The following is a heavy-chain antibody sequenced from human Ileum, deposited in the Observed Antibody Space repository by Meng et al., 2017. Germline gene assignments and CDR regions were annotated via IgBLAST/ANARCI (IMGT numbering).Heavy chain of an antibody. CDR1: GGSITSGDYY. CDR2: IFYTGAT. CDR3: VSERRRSYFFDY. Sequence: QVQLQESGPGLVKPSQTLSLKCTVPGGSITSGDYYWSWIRPAPGKGLEWIGYIFYTGATYSNPSLKSRVTVSLDTSKSQFSLKLSSVTAADTAIYYCVSERRRSYFFDYWGQGTLVTVSS. J-gene: IGHJ4*02. V-gene: IGHV4-30-4*01.